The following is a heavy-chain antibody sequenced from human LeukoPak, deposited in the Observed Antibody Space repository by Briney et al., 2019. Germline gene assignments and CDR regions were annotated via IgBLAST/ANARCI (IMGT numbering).Heavy chain of an antibody. V-gene: IGHV4-34*01. Sequence: SETLSLTCAVYGGSFSGYYWSWIRQPPGKGLEWIGEINHSGSTNYNPSLKSRVTISVDMSKNQFSLKLSSVTAADTAVYYCASFLGYSYGYYFDYWGQGTLVTVSS. CDR3: ASFLGYSYGYYFDY. CDR1: GGSFSGYY. D-gene: IGHD5-18*01. CDR2: INHSGST. J-gene: IGHJ4*02.